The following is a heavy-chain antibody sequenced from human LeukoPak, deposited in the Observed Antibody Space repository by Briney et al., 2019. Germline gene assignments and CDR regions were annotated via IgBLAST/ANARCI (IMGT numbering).Heavy chain of an antibody. Sequence: PSETLSLTCAVSGGSISSGGYSWSWIRQPPGKGLEWIGYIYHSGSTYYNPSLKSRVTISVDRSKNQFSLKLSSVTAADTAVYYCARASPPRNYFDYWGQGTLVTVSS. J-gene: IGHJ4*02. V-gene: IGHV4-30-2*01. CDR2: IYHSGST. CDR1: GGSISSGGYS. CDR3: ARASPPRNYFDY.